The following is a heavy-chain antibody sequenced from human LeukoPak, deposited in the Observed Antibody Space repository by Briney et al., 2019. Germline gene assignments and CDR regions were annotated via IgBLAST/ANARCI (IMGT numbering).Heavy chain of an antibody. CDR3: ARYYYDNSGSIYAFDI. D-gene: IGHD3-22*01. Sequence: SETLSLTCTVSGGSIGSYYWTWIRQPPGKGLEWIGYIYYSGSTNYNPSLKSRVTISVDTSKNQFSLKLSSVTTADTAVYYCARYYYDNSGSIYAFDIWGQGTMVTVSS. CDR2: IYYSGST. V-gene: IGHV4-59*01. CDR1: GGSIGSYY. J-gene: IGHJ3*02.